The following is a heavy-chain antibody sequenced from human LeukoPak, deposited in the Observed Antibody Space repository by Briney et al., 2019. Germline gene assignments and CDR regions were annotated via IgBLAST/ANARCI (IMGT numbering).Heavy chain of an antibody. CDR2: INDSGGNT. V-gene: IGHV3-23*01. CDR3: AKTSAGIRGGYFDY. D-gene: IGHD3-10*01. CDR1: GFTFSSYA. Sequence: GGSLRLSCAASGFTFSSYAMSWVRQAPGKGLEWVSLINDSGGNTYYADSVKGRFTISRDNSKNTLFLQMGSLRAEDTAVYYCAKTSAGIRGGYFDYWGQGTLVTVSS. J-gene: IGHJ4*02.